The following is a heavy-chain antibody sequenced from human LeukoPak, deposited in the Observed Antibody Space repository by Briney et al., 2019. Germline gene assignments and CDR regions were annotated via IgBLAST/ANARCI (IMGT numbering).Heavy chain of an antibody. CDR2: MYYSGST. CDR1: GGSITSGDYY. Sequence: SQTLSLTCTVSGGSITSGDYYWSWIRQPPGKGLEWIAYMYYSGSTYYNPSLKSRVTMSADTSKNQFSLKLSSVTAPDTAVYYCARPYYYDSRIDPWGQGTLVTVSS. J-gene: IGHJ5*02. D-gene: IGHD3-22*01. V-gene: IGHV4-30-4*01. CDR3: ARPYYYDSRIDP.